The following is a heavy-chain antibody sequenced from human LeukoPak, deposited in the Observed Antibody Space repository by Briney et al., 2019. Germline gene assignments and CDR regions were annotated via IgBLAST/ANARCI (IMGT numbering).Heavy chain of an antibody. J-gene: IGHJ4*02. CDR3: AKNRGNYYYFDY. Sequence: PGRSLRLSCAASGFTFSSYAMSWVRQAPGKGLEWVSAISGSGDNTYYADSVKDRFTISRDKSKNTLYLQMNSLGAEDTAVYYCAKNRGNYYYFDYWGQGTLVTVSS. CDR2: ISGSGDNT. CDR1: GFTFSSYA. V-gene: IGHV3-23*01. D-gene: IGHD4-11*01.